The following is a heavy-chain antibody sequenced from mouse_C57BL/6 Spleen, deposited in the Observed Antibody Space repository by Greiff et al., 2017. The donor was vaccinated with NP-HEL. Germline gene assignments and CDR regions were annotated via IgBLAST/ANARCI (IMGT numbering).Heavy chain of an antibody. CDR3: ARNDYSTSRFAY. V-gene: IGHV5-6*01. J-gene: IGHJ3*01. CDR1: GFTFSSYG. D-gene: IGHD2-4*01. Sequence: EVKLMESGGDLVKPGGSLKLSCAASGFTFSSYGMSWVRQTPDKRLEWVATISSGGSYTYYPDSVKGRFTISRDNAKNTLYLQMSSLKSEDTAMYYCARNDYSTSRFAYWGQGTLVTVSA. CDR2: ISSGGSYT.